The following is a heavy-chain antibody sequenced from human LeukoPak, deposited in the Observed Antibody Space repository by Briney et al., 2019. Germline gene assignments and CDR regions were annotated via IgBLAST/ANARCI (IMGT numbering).Heavy chain of an antibody. J-gene: IGHJ6*03. D-gene: IGHD3-22*01. CDR1: GFTFSSYD. V-gene: IGHV3-13*01. CDR2: IGTAGDT. CDR3: ARASDYYDSSGGTYYYMDV. Sequence: PGGSLRLSCAASGFTFSSYDMHWVRQATGKCLEWVSAIGTAGDTYYPGSVKGRFTISRENAKNSLYLQMNSLRAGDTAVYYCARASDYYDSSGGTYYYMDVWGKGTTVTVSS.